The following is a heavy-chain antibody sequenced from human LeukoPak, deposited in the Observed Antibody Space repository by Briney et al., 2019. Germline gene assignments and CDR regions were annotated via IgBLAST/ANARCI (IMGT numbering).Heavy chain of an antibody. CDR3: AKDGGSWSFDY. V-gene: IGHV1-2*02. D-gene: IGHD2-15*01. CDR1: GYAFIAHD. Sequence: ASVKVSCKAYGYAFIAHDLNWVRQAPGQGLEYLGWITPHNGGTRYAQKFQGRVTITMDTSTSTAFMELTSLKSDDTAIYYCAKDGGSWSFDYWGQGTLVTVSS. J-gene: IGHJ4*02. CDR2: ITPHNGGT.